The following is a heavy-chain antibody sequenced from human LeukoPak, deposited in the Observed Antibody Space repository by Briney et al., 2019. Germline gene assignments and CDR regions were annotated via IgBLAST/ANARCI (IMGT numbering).Heavy chain of an antibody. D-gene: IGHD6-19*01. J-gene: IGHJ5*02. CDR2: MNPNSGNT. Sequence: ASVKVSCKASGYTFTSYDINWVRQATGQGLGWMGWMNPNSGNTGYAQKFQGRVTMTRNTSISTAYMELSSLRSEDTAVYYCARRRSGYSSGWYRRKGWFDPWGQGTLVTVSS. CDR1: GYTFTSYD. V-gene: IGHV1-8*01. CDR3: ARRRSGYSSGWYRRKGWFDP.